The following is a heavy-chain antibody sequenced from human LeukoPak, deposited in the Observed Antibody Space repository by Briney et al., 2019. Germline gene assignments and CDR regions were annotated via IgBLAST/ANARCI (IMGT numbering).Heavy chain of an antibody. D-gene: IGHD4-23*01. CDR1: GGSISSSSYY. Sequence: SETLSLTCTVSGGSISSSSYYWGWIRRPPGKGLEWIGSIYYSGSTYYNPSLKSRVTISVDTSKNQFSLKRSSVTAADTAVYYCARRIVVTRGFDYWGQGTLVTVSS. V-gene: IGHV4-39*01. CDR2: IYYSGST. J-gene: IGHJ4*02. CDR3: ARRIVVTRGFDY.